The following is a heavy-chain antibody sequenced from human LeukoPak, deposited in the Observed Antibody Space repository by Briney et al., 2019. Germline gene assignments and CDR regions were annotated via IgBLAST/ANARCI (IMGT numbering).Heavy chain of an antibody. J-gene: IGHJ4*02. CDR3: ARASTTVPNLLDH. D-gene: IGHD4-17*01. V-gene: IGHV3-74*01. CDR2: IKGDGSST. Sequence: GGSLRLSCAASGFTFSTYWMHWVRQAPRKGLVWVARIKGDGSSTIYADSVKGRFTISRDNSKNTLYLQTSSLRVEDTAVYYCARASTTVPNLLDHWGRGTLVTVSS. CDR1: GFTFSTYW.